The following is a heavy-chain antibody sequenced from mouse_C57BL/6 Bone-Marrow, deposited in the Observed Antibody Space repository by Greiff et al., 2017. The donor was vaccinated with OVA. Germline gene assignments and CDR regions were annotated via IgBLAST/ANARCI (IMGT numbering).Heavy chain of an antibody. CDR3: ARAYGYDAGAMDY. CDR1: GYSITSGSY. V-gene: IGHV3-6*01. J-gene: IGHJ4*01. CDR2: ISYDGSN. D-gene: IGHD2-2*01. Sequence: ASGPGLVKPFQSLSLTCSVTGYSITSGSYWNWIRQFPGNKLEWMGYISYDGSNNYNPSLKNRISITRDTSKNQFFLKLNSVTSEETATNYCARAYGYDAGAMDYWGQGTSVTVSS.